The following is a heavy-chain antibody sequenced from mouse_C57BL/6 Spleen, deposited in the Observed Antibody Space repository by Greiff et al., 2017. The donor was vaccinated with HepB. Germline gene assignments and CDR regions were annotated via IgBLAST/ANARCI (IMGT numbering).Heavy chain of an antibody. CDR3: ARNPIYYGNSVYAMDY. J-gene: IGHJ4*01. Sequence: VQGVESGPGLVQPSQSLSITCTVSGFSLTSYGVHWVRQSPGKGLEWLGVIWSGGSTDYNAAFISRLSISKDNSKSQVFFKMNSLQADDTAIYYCARNPIYYGNSVYAMDYWGQGTSVTGSS. CDR2: IWSGGST. V-gene: IGHV2-2*01. D-gene: IGHD2-1*01. CDR1: GFSLTSYG.